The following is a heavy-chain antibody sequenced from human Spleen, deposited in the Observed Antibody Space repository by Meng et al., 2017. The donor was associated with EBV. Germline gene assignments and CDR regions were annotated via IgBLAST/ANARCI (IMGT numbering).Heavy chain of an antibody. CDR3: ASHLVTPGTRGFDH. CDR1: GGSITSTNW. CDR2: THHGGNT. V-gene: IGHV4-4*02. D-gene: IGHD6-13*01. Sequence: QMQECGPGLVKPSWTLSLTCVVPGGSITSTNWWSWVRQPPGKGLEWIGETHHGGNTNYNTSLQSRVTISVDKSKSQSSLQLTSVTAADTALYYCASHLVTPGTRGFDHWGPGILVTVSS. J-gene: IGHJ4*02.